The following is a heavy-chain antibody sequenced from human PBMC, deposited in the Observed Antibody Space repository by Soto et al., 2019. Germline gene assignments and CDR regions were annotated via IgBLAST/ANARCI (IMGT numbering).Heavy chain of an antibody. V-gene: IGHV1-18*01. Sequence: QVQLVQSGAEVKKPGASVKVSCKASGYTFSSIGISWVRQAPGQGLEWMGWISPYNRNTYYAQRLQGRVTMTTDTSTSTAYMELRSPRSDDTPVYYCARDLDGSGNYYTDYWGQGTLVTVSS. CDR3: ARDLDGSGNYYTDY. D-gene: IGHD3-10*01. J-gene: IGHJ4*02. CDR1: GYTFSSIG. CDR2: ISPYNRNT.